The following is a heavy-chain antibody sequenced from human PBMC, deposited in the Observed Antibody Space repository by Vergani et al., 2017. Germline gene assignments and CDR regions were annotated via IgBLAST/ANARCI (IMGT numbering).Heavy chain of an antibody. J-gene: IGHJ6*03. V-gene: IGHV3-7*01. Sequence: EVQLVESGGGLVQPGGSLRLSCAASGFTFSSYWMSWVRQAPGKGLEWVANIKQDGSEQYYVDSVKGRFTISRDNAKNSLYLQMNSLRAEDTAVYYCARVRTYYYDSSGYYETDYYYYYDMDVWGKGTTVTVSS. CDR2: IKQDGSEQ. D-gene: IGHD3-22*01. CDR1: GFTFSSYW. CDR3: ARVRTYYYDSSGYYETDYYYYYDMDV.